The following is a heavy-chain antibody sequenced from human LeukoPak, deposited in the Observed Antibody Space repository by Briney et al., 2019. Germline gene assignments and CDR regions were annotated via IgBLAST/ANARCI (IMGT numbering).Heavy chain of an antibody. Sequence: GESLRISCTGSGYSFTSYWIGWVRQMPGKGLEWMGIIYPGDSDTRYSPSFQGQVTISADKSISTAYLQWSSLKASDTAMFYCARSSDSGGYYDYFGYWGQGTLVTVSS. CDR1: GYSFTSYW. CDR2: IYPGDSDT. J-gene: IGHJ4*02. D-gene: IGHD3-22*01. V-gene: IGHV5-51*01. CDR3: ARSSDSGGYYDYFGY.